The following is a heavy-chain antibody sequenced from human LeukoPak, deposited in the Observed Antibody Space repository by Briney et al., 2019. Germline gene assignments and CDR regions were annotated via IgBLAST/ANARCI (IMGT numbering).Heavy chain of an antibody. J-gene: IGHJ4*02. D-gene: IGHD2-15*01. CDR2: INSDGSST. Sequence: GESPRLSCAASGFTFSTYWMHWVRHAPGKGLVWVSRINSDGSSTSYADSVKGRFTISRDNAKNTLYLQMDSLRAEDTAVYYCARACSFGSCHAGDYWGQGILVTVSS. CDR1: GFTFSTYW. V-gene: IGHV3-74*01. CDR3: ARACSFGSCHAGDY.